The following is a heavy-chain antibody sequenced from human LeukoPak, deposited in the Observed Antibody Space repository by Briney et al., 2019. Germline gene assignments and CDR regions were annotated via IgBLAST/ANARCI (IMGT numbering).Heavy chain of an antibody. CDR2: IYSGGTT. CDR3: ARSSYNGGKGDY. V-gene: IGHV3-53*01. J-gene: IGHJ4*02. D-gene: IGHD4-23*01. Sequence: PGGSLRLSCAASGFTFSSYAMSWVRQAPGKGLEWVSVIYSGGTTYYADSVKGRFTISRDTSKNTLDLQMNSLRAEDAAVYYCARSSYNGGKGDYWGQGTLVTVSS. CDR1: GFTFSSYA.